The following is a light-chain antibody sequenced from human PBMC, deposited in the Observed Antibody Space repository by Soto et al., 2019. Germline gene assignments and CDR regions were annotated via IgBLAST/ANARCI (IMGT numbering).Light chain of an antibody. V-gene: IGKV3-15*01. Sequence: EMVMTQSPATLSVSPGERATLSCRASQSVSSKLAWYQQKPGQAPRLLIYDASTRATGIPARFSGSGSGIEFTLTISSLQSEDFAVYYCRQYNNWPPGTFGQGTKVEIK. CDR3: RQYNNWPPGT. CDR2: DAS. CDR1: QSVSSK. J-gene: IGKJ1*01.